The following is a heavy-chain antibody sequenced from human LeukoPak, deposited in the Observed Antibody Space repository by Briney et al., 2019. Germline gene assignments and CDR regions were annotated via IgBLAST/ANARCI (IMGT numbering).Heavy chain of an antibody. CDR1: GFTFSNYA. CDR2: IYSGGST. J-gene: IGHJ4*02. D-gene: IGHD1-26*01. CDR3: ARERIVGATPYFEY. Sequence: GGSLRLSCAVSGFTFSNYAMTWVRQAPGKGLEWVSVIYSGGSTYYADSVKGRFTISRDNSKNTVYLQMDSVRAEDTAVYYCARERIVGATPYFEYWGQGTLVTVSS. V-gene: IGHV3-66*01.